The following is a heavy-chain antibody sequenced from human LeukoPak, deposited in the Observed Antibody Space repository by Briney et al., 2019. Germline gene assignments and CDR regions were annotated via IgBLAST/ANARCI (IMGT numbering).Heavy chain of an antibody. J-gene: IGHJ4*02. CDR2: IYYSGST. D-gene: IGHD3-9*01. CDR3: ARGDFDWLLFPY. Sequence: SETLSLTCTVSGGSISSYYLSWIRQPPGQGLEWIGYIYYSGSTNYNPYLTSRVTISVDTSKTQFSLKLSSVTAADTAVYYCARGDFDWLLFPYWGQGTLVTVSS. V-gene: IGHV4-59*01. CDR1: GGSISSYY.